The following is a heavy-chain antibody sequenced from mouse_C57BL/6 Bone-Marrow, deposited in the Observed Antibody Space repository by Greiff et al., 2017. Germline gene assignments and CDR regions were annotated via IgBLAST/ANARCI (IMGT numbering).Heavy chain of an antibody. Sequence: VQLQQSGPELVKPGASVKISCKASGYSFTGYYVNWVKQSPEKSLEWIGEINPSTGGTTYNQKFKAKATLTVDKSSSTAYMQLKSLTSEDSAVYYCANLDYWGQGTTLTVSS. CDR2: INPSTGGT. CDR1: GYSFTGYY. J-gene: IGHJ2*01. V-gene: IGHV1-42*01. CDR3: ANLDY.